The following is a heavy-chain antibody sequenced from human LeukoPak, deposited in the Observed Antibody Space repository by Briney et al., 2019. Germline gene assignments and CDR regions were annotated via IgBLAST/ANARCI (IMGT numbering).Heavy chain of an antibody. CDR3: ARLGGDFWNGYFDY. D-gene: IGHD3-3*01. J-gene: IGHJ4*02. CDR2: IYPDDSDT. Sequence: GESLEISCKGSGYSFSSYWIAWVRQMPGKGLEWMGIIYPDDSDTRYSPSFQGQVTISADKSISTAYLQWSSLKASDTAMYYCARLGGDFWNGYFDYWGQGTLVTVSS. CDR1: GYSFSSYW. V-gene: IGHV5-51*01.